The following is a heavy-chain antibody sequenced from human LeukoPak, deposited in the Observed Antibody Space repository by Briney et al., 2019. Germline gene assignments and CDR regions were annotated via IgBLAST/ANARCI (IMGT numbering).Heavy chain of an antibody. D-gene: IGHD3-22*01. CDR2: INTNTGNP. CDR1: GYTFTSYA. J-gene: IGHJ5*02. Sequence: ASVKVSCKAFGYTFTSYAMNWVRQAPGQGLEWMGWINTNTGNPTYAQGFTGRFVFSLDTSVSTAYLQISSLKAEDTAIYYCARDDGAHYYDSSGYYGWFDPWGQRTLVTVSS. V-gene: IGHV7-4-1*02. CDR3: ARDDGAHYYDSSGYYGWFDP.